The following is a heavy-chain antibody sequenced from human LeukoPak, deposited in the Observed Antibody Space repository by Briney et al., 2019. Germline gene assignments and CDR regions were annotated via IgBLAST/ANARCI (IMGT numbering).Heavy chain of an antibody. D-gene: IGHD6-19*01. CDR3: ATDVIPKYSSGPSRAFDI. CDR1: GGSISSYY. J-gene: IGHJ3*02. Sequence: SETLSLTCTVSGGSISSYYWSWIRQPAGKRLEWIGRISSSGSTNYNPSLKSRVTISVDTSKNQFSLKLSSVTAADTAVYYCATDVIPKYSSGPSRAFDIWGQGTMVTVSS. CDR2: ISSSGST. V-gene: IGHV4-4*07.